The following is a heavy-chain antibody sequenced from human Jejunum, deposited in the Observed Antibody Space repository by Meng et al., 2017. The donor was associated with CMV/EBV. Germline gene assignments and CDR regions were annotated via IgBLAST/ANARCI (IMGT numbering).Heavy chain of an antibody. CDR1: GFSLSTSGVA. Sequence: SGFSLSTSGVAVGWIRQPPGKALEWLTLIFWNDDKRYSPSQKSRLTITKDTSKNQVVLTMTNMDPVDTATYYCSRVTHDSGYYYFDHWGQGTLVTVSS. J-gene: IGHJ4*02. V-gene: IGHV2-5*01. D-gene: IGHD5-12*01. CDR3: SRVTHDSGYYYFDH. CDR2: IFWNDDK.